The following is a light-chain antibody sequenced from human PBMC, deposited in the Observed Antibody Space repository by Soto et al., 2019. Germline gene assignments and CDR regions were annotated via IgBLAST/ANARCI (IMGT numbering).Light chain of an antibody. CDR1: QDINNY. CDR2: AAS. V-gene: IGKV1-27*01. CDR3: QRYNNGPPVT. J-gene: IGKJ3*01. Sequence: DIQMTQSPSSLSASVGDRVTITCRASQDINNYLAWYQQKPGKPPKLLIYAASTLQSGVPSRFSGGGSGTDFTRTINSLQPEDVATSYCQRYNNGPPVTFGPGTKV.